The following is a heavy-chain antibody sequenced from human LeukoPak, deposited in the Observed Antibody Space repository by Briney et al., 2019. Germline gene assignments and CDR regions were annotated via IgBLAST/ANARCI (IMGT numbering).Heavy chain of an antibody. CDR1: GVSISSSSYY. J-gene: IGHJ3*02. CDR3: ARHTEVVVITPDGAFDI. CDR2: IYYSGNT. V-gene: IGHV4-39*01. Sequence: SETLSLTCTVSGVSISSSSYYWGWIRQPPGKGLEWIGSIYYSGNTYYYPSLKSRVTISVDTSKNQFSLKLSSVTAADTAVYYCARHTEVVVITPDGAFDIWGQGTMVTVSS. D-gene: IGHD3-22*01.